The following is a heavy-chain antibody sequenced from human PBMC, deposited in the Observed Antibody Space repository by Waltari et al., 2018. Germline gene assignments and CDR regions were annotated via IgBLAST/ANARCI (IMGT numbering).Heavy chain of an antibody. CDR2: ISGSGGST. CDR1: GFTFSNYW. D-gene: IGHD1-26*01. CDR3: AKDDFSQWELHTN. Sequence: EVQLVESGGGLVQPGGSLRLSCAASGFTFSNYWMSWVRRAPGKGLEWVSAISGSGGSTYYADSVKGRFTLSRDNSKNTLYLQMNSLRADDTAVYYCAKDDFSQWELHTNWGQGTLVTVSS. V-gene: IGHV3-23*04. J-gene: IGHJ4*02.